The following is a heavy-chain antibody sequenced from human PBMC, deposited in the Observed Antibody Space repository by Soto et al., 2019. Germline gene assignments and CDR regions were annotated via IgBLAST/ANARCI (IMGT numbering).Heavy chain of an antibody. CDR3: ARGNALYDY. V-gene: IGHV3-11*01. CDR2: IRSSDNTR. CDR1: GFSFSDYY. D-gene: IGHD2-2*01. J-gene: IGHJ4*02. Sequence: LRLSCAASGFSFSDYYMSWIRQAPGKGLEWVSYIRSSDNTRYYADSVKGRFTISRDNAKNSLYLQMNSLRAEDTAVYYCARGNALYDYWGQGTLVTVSS.